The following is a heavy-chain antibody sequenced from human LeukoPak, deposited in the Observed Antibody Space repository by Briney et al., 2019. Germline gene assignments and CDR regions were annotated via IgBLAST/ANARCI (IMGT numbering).Heavy chain of an antibody. CDR2: ISGSGGST. D-gene: IGHD2-2*01. CDR1: GLTFSSYA. CDR3: AKDQDELPAAATPFDY. V-gene: IGHV3-23*01. J-gene: IGHJ4*02. Sequence: GGSLSLSCAASGLTFSSYAMSWVRQARGKGLEWVSAISGSGGSTYYADSVKSRFTISRDNSKNTLYLQMNSLRAEDTAVYYCAKDQDELPAAATPFDYWGQGTLVTVSS.